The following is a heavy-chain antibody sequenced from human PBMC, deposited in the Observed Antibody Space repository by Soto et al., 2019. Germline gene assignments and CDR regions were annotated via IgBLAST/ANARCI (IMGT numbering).Heavy chain of an antibody. J-gene: IGHJ3*02. Sequence: PSETLSLTCTVSGGSIGSYYWSWIRQPPGKGLEWIGYIYYSGSTNYNPSLKSRVTISVDTSKNQFSLKLSSVTAADTAVYYCARNYGHAFDIWGQGTMVT. V-gene: IGHV4-59*01. CDR3: ARNYGHAFDI. CDR2: IYYSGST. CDR1: GGSIGSYY. D-gene: IGHD1-7*01.